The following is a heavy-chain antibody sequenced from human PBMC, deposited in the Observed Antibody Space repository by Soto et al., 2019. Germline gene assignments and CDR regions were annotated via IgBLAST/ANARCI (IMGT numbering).Heavy chain of an antibody. CDR2: ISGNGGTT. Sequence: GSLRLSCAASGFTFSNAWMSWVRQAPGKGLDWVSVISGNGGTTYYADSVKGRFTISRDNSKNTVYLEMNSLRVEDTALYYCAKGKANTVFGVDTLFDYWGQGTQVTVSS. J-gene: IGHJ4*02. CDR1: GFTFSNAW. V-gene: IGHV3-23*01. CDR3: AKGKANTVFGVDTLFDY. D-gene: IGHD3-3*01.